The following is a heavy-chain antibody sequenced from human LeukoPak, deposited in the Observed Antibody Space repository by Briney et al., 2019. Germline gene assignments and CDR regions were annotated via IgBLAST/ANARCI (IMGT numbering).Heavy chain of an antibody. V-gene: IGHV3-21*01. D-gene: IGHD3-9*01. CDR1: GFTFSRYS. Sequence: GGSLRLSCAASGFTFSRYSVIWVRQAPGKGLEWVASTSSSSTYIYYAASLKGRFTIFRDNAENSLSLQMNSLRAEDTALYYCAAILTGHANYYWGQGTLVTVSS. J-gene: IGHJ4*02. CDR3: AAILTGHANYY. CDR2: TSSSSTYI.